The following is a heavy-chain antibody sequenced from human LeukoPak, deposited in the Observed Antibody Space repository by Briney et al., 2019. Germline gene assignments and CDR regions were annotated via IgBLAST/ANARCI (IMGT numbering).Heavy chain of an antibody. CDR2: ISGSGGGT. Sequence: GGSLRLSCAASGFTFSSYAMSWVRQAPGKGLEWVSAISGSGGGTYYADSVKGRFTISRDNSKNTLYLQMNSLRAEDTAVYYCAKDGYSSGWYEVYWGQGTLVTVSS. D-gene: IGHD6-19*01. V-gene: IGHV3-23*01. CDR3: AKDGYSSGWYEVY. J-gene: IGHJ4*02. CDR1: GFTFSSYA.